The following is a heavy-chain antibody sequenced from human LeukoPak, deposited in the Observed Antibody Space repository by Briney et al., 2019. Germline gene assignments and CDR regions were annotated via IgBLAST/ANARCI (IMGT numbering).Heavy chain of an antibody. CDR1: GGSISSSSYY. J-gene: IGHJ4*02. D-gene: IGHD5-18*01. V-gene: IGHV4-39*01. CDR2: INYSGST. CDR3: SRLLRGYNFGYDFRSIDY. Sequence: PAETLSLTCTSGGSISSSSYYWGWLRPPPGKGVEWIGIINYSGSTYYNPSLNSRVTISGDTSKNQFSLYLTSVTDADTAVYYCSRLLRGYNFGYDFRSIDYWGQGTLVAVSS.